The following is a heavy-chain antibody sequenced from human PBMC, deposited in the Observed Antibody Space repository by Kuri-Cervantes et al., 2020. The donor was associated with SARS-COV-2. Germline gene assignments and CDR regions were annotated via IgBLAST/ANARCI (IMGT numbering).Heavy chain of an antibody. CDR2: IIPIFGTA. D-gene: IGHD4-11*01. J-gene: IGHJ6*03. CDR3: ASKITVTTPQDYYYYMDV. V-gene: IGHV1-69*13. Sequence: SVKVSCKASGGTFSSYAISWVRQAPGQGLEWMGGIIPIFGTANYAQKFQGRVTITADESSSTAYMELSSLRSEDTAVYYCASKITVTTPQDYYYYMDVWGKGTTVTVSS. CDR1: GGTFSSYA.